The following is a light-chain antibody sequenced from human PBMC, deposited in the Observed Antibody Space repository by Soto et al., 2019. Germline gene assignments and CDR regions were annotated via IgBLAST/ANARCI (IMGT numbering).Light chain of an antibody. Sequence: QSVLTQPPSVSGAPGQRVTISCTGSSSNIGAGYDVHWYQQLPGTAPKLLIYGNSNRPSGVPDRFSGSKSGTSASLAITGLQAEDEADYYCQSYHSSLRVFGTGTKLTVL. J-gene: IGLJ1*01. CDR1: SSNIGAGYD. CDR3: QSYHSSLRV. CDR2: GNS. V-gene: IGLV1-40*01.